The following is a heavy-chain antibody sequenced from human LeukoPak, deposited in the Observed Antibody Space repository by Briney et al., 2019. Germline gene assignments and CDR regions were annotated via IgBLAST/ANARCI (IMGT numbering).Heavy chain of an antibody. D-gene: IGHD3-10*01. J-gene: IGHJ4*02. V-gene: IGHV1-2*04. CDR3: ARSGWFGELLFDY. Sequence: ASVKVSCKASGYTFTGYYMHWVRQAPGQGLEWMGWINPNSGGTNYAQKFQGWVTMTRDTSISTAYMELSRLRSDDTAVYYCARSGWFGELLFDYWGQGTLVTVSS. CDR2: INPNSGGT. CDR1: GYTFTGYY.